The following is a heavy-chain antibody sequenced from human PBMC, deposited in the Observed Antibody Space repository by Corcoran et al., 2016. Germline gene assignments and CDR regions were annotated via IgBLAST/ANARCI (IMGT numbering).Heavy chain of an antibody. CDR3: ARVEDNWNYGSFDY. D-gene: IGHD1-7*01. CDR1: GGSISSSSYY. V-gene: IGHV4-39*07. CDR2: IYYSGRT. Sequence: QLQLQESGPGLVKPSETLSLTCTVSGGSISSSSYYWGWIRQPPGKGLEWIGSIYYSGRTYYNPSLKSRVTISVDTSKNQFSLKLSSVTAAATAVYYWARVEDNWNYGSFDYWGQGTLVTVSS. J-gene: IGHJ4*02.